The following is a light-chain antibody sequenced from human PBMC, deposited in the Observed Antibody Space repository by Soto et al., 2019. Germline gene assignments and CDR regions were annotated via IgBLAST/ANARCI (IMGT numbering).Light chain of an antibody. CDR1: QGISRD. Sequence: IQLTQSPSFLSTSVGDRVTLTCRASQGISRDLAWYEQNPGKAPKLLIYAASTLQNGVPSTFRGSGSGTEFTLTISSLQPEDFGTYYCQQFKSYPITFGQGTRLEIK. CDR3: QQFKSYPIT. J-gene: IGKJ5*01. V-gene: IGKV1-9*01. CDR2: AAS.